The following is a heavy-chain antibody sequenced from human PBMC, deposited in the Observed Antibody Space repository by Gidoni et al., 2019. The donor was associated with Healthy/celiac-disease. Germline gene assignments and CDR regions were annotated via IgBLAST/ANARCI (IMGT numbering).Heavy chain of an antibody. J-gene: IGHJ6*02. D-gene: IGHD3-10*01. CDR1: GYTFTGYY. Sequence: QVQLVQSGAEVKKPGASVKVSCKASGYTFTGYYMHWVRQAPGQGLEWMGWINPNSGGTNYAQKFQGWVTMTRDTSISTAYMELSRLRSDDTAVYYCARDGKHYYYGSGSSDSYGMDVWGQGTTVTVSS. CDR3: ARDGKHYYYGSGSSDSYGMDV. CDR2: INPNSGGT. V-gene: IGHV1-2*04.